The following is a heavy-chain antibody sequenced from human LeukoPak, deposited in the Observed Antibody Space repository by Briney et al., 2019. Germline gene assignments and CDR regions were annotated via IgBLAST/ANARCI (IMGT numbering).Heavy chain of an antibody. V-gene: IGHV3-33*01. Sequence: GRSLRLSCAASGFTFSNYGMHWVRQAPGKGLEWVAVIWYDGSNKYYADSVKGRFTISRDNSKNTLYLQMNSLRAEDTAVYYCAREGGFGELTLDYWGQGTLVTVSS. J-gene: IGHJ4*02. D-gene: IGHD3-10*01. CDR3: AREGGFGELTLDY. CDR1: GFTFSNYG. CDR2: IWYDGSNK.